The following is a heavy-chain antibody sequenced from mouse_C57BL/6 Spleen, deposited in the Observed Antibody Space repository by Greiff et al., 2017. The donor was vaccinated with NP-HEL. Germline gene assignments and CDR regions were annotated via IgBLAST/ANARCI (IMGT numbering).Heavy chain of an antibody. D-gene: IGHD1-1*01. J-gene: IGHJ1*03. CDR2: INPNNGGT. Sequence: VQLQQSGPELVKPGASVKISCKASGYTFTDYYMNWVKQSHGKSLEWIGDINPNNGGTSYTQKFKGKATLTVDKSSSTAYMELRSLTSEDSAVYYCARTGLLLRSVAWYFDVWGTGTTVTVSS. CDR3: ARTGLLLRSVAWYFDV. V-gene: IGHV1-26*01. CDR1: GYTFTDYY.